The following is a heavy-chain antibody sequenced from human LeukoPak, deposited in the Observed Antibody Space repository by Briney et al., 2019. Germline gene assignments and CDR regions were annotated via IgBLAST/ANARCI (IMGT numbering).Heavy chain of an antibody. CDR1: GYTFTGYY. V-gene: IGHV1-2*06. J-gene: IGHJ3*02. D-gene: IGHD3-3*01. Sequence: GASVKVSCKASGYTFTGYYMNWVRQAPGQGLEWMGRINPNSGGTNYAQKFQGRVTMTRDTSISTAYMELSRLRSDDTAVYYCARGITIFGVALDAFDIWGQGTMVTVSS. CDR3: ARGITIFGVALDAFDI. CDR2: INPNSGGT.